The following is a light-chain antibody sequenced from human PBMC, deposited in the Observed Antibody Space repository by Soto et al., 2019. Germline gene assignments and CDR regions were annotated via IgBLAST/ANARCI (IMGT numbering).Light chain of an antibody. V-gene: IGKV3-15*01. J-gene: IGKJ2*01. Sequence: EIVMTQSPATLSFSPGERATLSCRASQSVSSNLAWYQQKPGQAPRLLIYGASTRATGIPARFSGSGSGTEFTLTISSPQSEDFAVYYCQQYNNWPPYTFGQGTKVDIK. CDR3: QQYNNWPPYT. CDR1: QSVSSN. CDR2: GAS.